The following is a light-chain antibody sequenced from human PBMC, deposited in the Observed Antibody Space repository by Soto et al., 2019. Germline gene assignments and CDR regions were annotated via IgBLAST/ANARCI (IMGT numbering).Light chain of an antibody. J-gene: IGKJ5*01. V-gene: IGKV3-15*01. Sequence: EILMTQSPATLSVSPGEGATLSCRAGQSVSSKLAWYQQKPGQAPRLLIFDASTRATGVPARFSGSGSGTELTLTISSLQSEDFAVYYCQQYNNWFSITFGQGTRLEIK. CDR2: DAS. CDR1: QSVSSK. CDR3: QQYNNWFSIT.